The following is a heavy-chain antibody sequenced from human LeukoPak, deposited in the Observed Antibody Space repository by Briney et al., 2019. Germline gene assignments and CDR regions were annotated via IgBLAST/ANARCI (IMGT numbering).Heavy chain of an antibody. V-gene: IGHV4-61*02. CDR3: AKGAGPPWFDP. Sequence: SQTLSLNCTVSTGSISSDTYFWRWIRQPAGKGLEWIGRMSSRGINTYSPSLKSRVTISIDTSRNQFSMNLNSVTAADTAVYYCAKGAGPPWFDPWGQGTLVTVSS. J-gene: IGHJ5*02. CDR2: MSSRGIN. CDR1: TGSISSDTYF. D-gene: IGHD6-19*01.